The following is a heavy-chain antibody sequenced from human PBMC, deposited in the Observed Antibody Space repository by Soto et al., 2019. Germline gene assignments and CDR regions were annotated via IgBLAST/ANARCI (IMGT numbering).Heavy chain of an antibody. CDR2: IYSSGST. V-gene: IGHV4-4*07. CDR3: ARGQRFSDWFDP. D-gene: IGHD3-3*01. Sequence: QVQLQESGPGLVKPSETLSLTCTVSGGDISTYYWTWIRQPAGKGLEWSGRIYSSGSTKYNPSLKSRFTLSLDTSQNQFSLRLSSVTAADTAVYYCARGQRFSDWFDPWGQGPLVTVSS. J-gene: IGHJ5*02. CDR1: GGDISTYY.